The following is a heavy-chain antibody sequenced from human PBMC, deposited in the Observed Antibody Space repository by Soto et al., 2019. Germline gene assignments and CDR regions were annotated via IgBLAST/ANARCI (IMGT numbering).Heavy chain of an antibody. D-gene: IGHD6-13*01. Sequence: QVQLQESGPGLVKPSETLSLTCTVSGGSISSYYWSWIRQPPGKGLEWNGYIYYSGSTNYNPSLKSRVTISVGTSTNQFSLKLSSVTAADTAVYYCARLGARYSSSWYSDYWGQGTLVTVSS. CDR3: ARLGARYSSSWYSDY. V-gene: IGHV4-59*01. CDR2: IYYSGST. CDR1: GGSISSYY. J-gene: IGHJ4*02.